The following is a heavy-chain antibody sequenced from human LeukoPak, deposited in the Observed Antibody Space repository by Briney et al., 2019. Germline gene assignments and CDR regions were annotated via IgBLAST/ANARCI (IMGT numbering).Heavy chain of an antibody. CDR3: AREAAYYYDSSGYRNWFDP. J-gene: IGHJ5*02. CDR1: GYPFTSYG. Sequence: GAVEVSFKASGYPFTSYGISWGRPAPGQGLEWRGWISAYNGNTNYAQKLQGRVTMTTDTSTSTAYMELRSLRSDGTAVYYCAREAAYYYDSSGYRNWFDPWGQGTLVTVSS. CDR2: ISAYNGNT. D-gene: IGHD3-22*01. V-gene: IGHV1-18*01.